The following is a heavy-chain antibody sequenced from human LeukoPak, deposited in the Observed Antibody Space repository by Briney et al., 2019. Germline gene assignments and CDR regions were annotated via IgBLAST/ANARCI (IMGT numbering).Heavy chain of an antibody. CDR3: ASYSSLDY. CDR2: IYSGGST. D-gene: IGHD3-22*01. J-gene: IGHJ4*02. CDR1: GFTVSNNY. Sequence: PGGSLRLSCAASGFTVSNNYMSWVRQAPGKGLEWVSLIYSGGSTYYADSVKGRFTISRDNSRDTLYLQMNGLRAEDTAVYYCASYSSLDYWGQGTLVPVSS. V-gene: IGHV3-53*01.